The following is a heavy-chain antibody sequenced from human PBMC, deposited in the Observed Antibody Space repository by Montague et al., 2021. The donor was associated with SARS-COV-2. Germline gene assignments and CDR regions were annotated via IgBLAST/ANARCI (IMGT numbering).Heavy chain of an antibody. Sequence: SETLSLTCTVSISSSRYYWNWIRQPPGKGLEWIAYIYYSGSTNYNPSLKSRVTISVDTSKNQFSLKLSSVTAADTAVYYCARSRENYNILTGYPYYFDYWGQGTLVTVSS. V-gene: IGHV4-61*01. D-gene: IGHD3-9*01. CDR2: IYYSGST. J-gene: IGHJ4*02. CDR1: ISSSRYY. CDR3: ARSRENYNILTGYPYYFDY.